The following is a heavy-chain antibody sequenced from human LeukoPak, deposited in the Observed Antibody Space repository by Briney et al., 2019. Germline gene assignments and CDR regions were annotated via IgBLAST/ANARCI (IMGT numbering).Heavy chain of an antibody. Sequence: GGSLRLSCAVSAFSFSTYDMNWVRQAPGKGLEWVSVIYSGGSTYYADSVKGRFTISRDNSKNTLYLQMNSLRAEDTAVYYCARNYYDSSGHINWFDPWGQGTLVTVSS. CDR1: AFSFSTYD. CDR2: IYSGGST. D-gene: IGHD3-22*01. V-gene: IGHV3-53*01. J-gene: IGHJ5*02. CDR3: ARNYYDSSGHINWFDP.